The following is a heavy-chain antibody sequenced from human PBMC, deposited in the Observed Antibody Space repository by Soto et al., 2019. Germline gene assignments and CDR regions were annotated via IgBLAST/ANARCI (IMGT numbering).Heavy chain of an antibody. D-gene: IGHD3-9*01. CDR3: ARGDYDILSGRGWGY. CDR1: GYTFTSYG. CDR2: ISAYNGNT. Sequence: QVQLVQSGAEVKKPGASVKVSCKASGYTFTSYGISWVRQAPGQGLEWMGWISAYNGNTNYAQKLQGRDTMTTHTSTSTAYMEVRRLSSDDTVVYSCARGDYDILSGRGWGYWGQGTLVTVSS. J-gene: IGHJ4*02. V-gene: IGHV1-18*01.